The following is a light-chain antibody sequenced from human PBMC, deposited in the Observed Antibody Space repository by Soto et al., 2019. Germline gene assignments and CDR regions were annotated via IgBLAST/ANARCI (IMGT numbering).Light chain of an antibody. V-gene: IGKV3-11*01. J-gene: IGKJ1*01. Sequence: EILFPQSPATLSLSPGERATLSCRASQSVRSYLAWYQQKPGQAPRLLIYAASNRATGIPARLSGSGSGTDFTITIRSLEPEDFAVYYCQQRSNWWTFGQGTKVDIK. CDR2: AAS. CDR3: QQRSNWWT. CDR1: QSVRSY.